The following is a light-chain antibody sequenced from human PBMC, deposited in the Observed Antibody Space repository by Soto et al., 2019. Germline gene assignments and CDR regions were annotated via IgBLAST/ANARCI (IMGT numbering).Light chain of an antibody. CDR2: DAS. Sequence: DIVLTQSPGTLSLSPGEGATLSCRASQSVRANYVAWYQQKPGQAPRVLIYDASSGATGIPDRFSGSGSGTDFTLAISRLEPEDFAVYYCQQYGSSNTFGQGTKLEIK. V-gene: IGKV3-20*01. J-gene: IGKJ2*01. CDR1: QSVRANY. CDR3: QQYGSSNT.